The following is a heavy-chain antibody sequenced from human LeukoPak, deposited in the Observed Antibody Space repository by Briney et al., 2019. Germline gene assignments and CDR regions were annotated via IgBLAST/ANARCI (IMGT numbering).Heavy chain of an antibody. CDR1: GFTFSSYS. J-gene: IGHJ2*01. CDR3: ARYDSSGYSNWYFDL. V-gene: IGHV3-21*01. Sequence: GGSLRLSCAASGFTFSSYSMNWVRQAPGKGLEWVSSISSSSSYIYYADSVKGRFTISRDNAKNSLYLQMNSLRAEDTAVYYCARYDSSGYSNWYFDLWGRGTLVTVSS. CDR2: ISSSSSYI. D-gene: IGHD3-22*01.